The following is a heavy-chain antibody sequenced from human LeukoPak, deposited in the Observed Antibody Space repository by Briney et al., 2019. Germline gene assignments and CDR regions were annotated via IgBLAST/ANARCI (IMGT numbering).Heavy chain of an antibody. V-gene: IGHV1-24*01. CDR2: FDPEDGET. CDR1: GGTFSSYA. D-gene: IGHD3-3*01. J-gene: IGHJ4*02. CDR3: ATTRLAFWSGYKLDY. Sequence: ASVKVSCKASGGTFSSYAISWVRQAPGKGLEWMGGFDPEDGETIYAQKFQGRVTMTEDTSTDTAYMELSSLRSEDTAVYYCATTRLAFWSGYKLDYWGQGTLVTVSS.